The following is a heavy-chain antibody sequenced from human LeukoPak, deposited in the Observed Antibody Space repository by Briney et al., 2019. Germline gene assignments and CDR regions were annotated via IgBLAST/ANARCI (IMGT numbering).Heavy chain of an antibody. Sequence: PGGSLRLSCAASGFTFSSYAMNWVRQAPGKGLEWVSAISGSGGSTYYADSVKGRFTISRDNSKNTLYLQMNSLRAEDTAVYYCAKDPGYSSCYLGFDYWGQGTLVTVSS. CDR1: GFTFSSYA. D-gene: IGHD6-13*01. J-gene: IGHJ4*02. CDR3: AKDPGYSSCYLGFDY. CDR2: ISGSGGST. V-gene: IGHV3-23*01.